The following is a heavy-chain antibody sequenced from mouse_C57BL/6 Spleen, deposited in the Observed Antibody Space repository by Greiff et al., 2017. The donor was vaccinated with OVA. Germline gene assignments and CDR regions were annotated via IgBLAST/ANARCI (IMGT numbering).Heavy chain of an antibody. V-gene: IGHV1-15*01. CDR3: TRSYGYYYAMDY. CDR2: IDPETGGT. Sequence: QVQLQQSGAELVRPGASVTLSCKASGYTFTDYEMHWVKQTPVHGLEWIGAIDPETGGTAYNQKFKGKAILTADKSSSTAYMELRSLTSEDSAVYYCTRSYGYYYAMDYWGQGTSVTVSS. J-gene: IGHJ4*01. D-gene: IGHD1-1*01. CDR1: GYTFTDYE.